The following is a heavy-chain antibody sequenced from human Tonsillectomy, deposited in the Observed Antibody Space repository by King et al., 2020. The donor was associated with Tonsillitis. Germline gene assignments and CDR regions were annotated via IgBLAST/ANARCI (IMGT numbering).Heavy chain of an antibody. CDR2: IRSKAYGGTT. J-gene: IGHJ4*02. CDR3: TRPAVVGATTESYYFDY. D-gene: IGHD1-26*01. Sequence: VQLVESGGGLVQPGRSLRLSCTASGFTFGDYAMSWFRQAPGKGLEWVGFIRSKAYGGTTEYAASVKGRFTISRDDSKSIAYLQMNSLKTEDTAVYYCTRPAVVGATTESYYFDYWGQGTLVTVSS. CDR1: GFTFGDYA. V-gene: IGHV3-49*03.